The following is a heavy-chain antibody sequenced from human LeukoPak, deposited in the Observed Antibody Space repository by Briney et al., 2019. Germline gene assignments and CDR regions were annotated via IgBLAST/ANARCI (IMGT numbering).Heavy chain of an antibody. CDR2: ISSSGRTI. CDR1: GFTFSDYY. J-gene: IGHJ4*02. D-gene: IGHD6-25*01. Sequence: PGGSLRLSCAASGFTFSDYYMSWIRQAPGKGLEWVSYISSSGRTIYYADSVKGRFTISRDNAKNSLYLQMNSLRAEDTAVYYCAREYSRGYYFDYWGQGTLVTVSS. V-gene: IGHV3-11*04. CDR3: AREYSRGYYFDY.